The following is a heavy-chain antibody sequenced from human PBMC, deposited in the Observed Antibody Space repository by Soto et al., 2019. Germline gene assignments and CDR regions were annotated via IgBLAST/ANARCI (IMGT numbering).Heavy chain of an antibody. V-gene: IGHV3-30*18. CDR3: AKDRSDYGDDVYYYFCGIDV. D-gene: IGHD4-17*01. CDR2: VSYDENRE. J-gene: IGHJ6*02. Sequence: QVQLVESGGGVVQPGRSLRLSCVVSGFTFSGYGMHWVRQAPGKGLEWVAVVSYDENREYYEDSVKGRFTVSRDNSKNTLYLQMNSLRAEDTAVYYCAKDRSDYGDDVYYYFCGIDVWGQGTTVTVSS. CDR1: GFTFSGYG.